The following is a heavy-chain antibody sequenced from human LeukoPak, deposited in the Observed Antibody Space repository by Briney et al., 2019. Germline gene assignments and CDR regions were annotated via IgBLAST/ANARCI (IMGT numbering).Heavy chain of an antibody. V-gene: IGHV1-18*01. CDR3: ARDLPRAYYYDSSGYIGGDY. CDR2: ISAYNGNT. D-gene: IGHD3-22*01. CDR1: GYTFTSYG. J-gene: IGHJ4*02. Sequence: GASEVSCKASGYTFTSYGISWVRQAPGQGLEWMGWISAYNGNTNYAQKLQGRVTMTTDTSTSTAYMELRGLRSDDTAVYYCARDLPRAYYYDSSGYIGGDYWGQGTLVTVSS.